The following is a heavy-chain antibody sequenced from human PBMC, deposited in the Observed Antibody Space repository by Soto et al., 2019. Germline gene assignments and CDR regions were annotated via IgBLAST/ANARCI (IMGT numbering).Heavy chain of an antibody. CDR2: INHSGRV. CDR3: ARHIWDYAVY. V-gene: IGHV4-34*01. Sequence: SETLSPTCAVYGGSFSCHSWTSIRQSPVKVLEWIGDINHSGRVNYSPSLKSLVTISLDTSNNQFSLKMSSVTAADTAVYYCARHIWDYAVYWGHGILVTVS. CDR1: GGSFSCHS. D-gene: IGHD2-21*01. J-gene: IGHJ4*01.